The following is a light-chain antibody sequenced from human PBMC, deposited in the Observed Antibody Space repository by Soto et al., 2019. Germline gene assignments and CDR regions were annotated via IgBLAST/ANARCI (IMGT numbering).Light chain of an antibody. J-gene: IGKJ1*01. CDR1: QSISSY. V-gene: IGKV1-39*01. Sequence: DIQMTQSPSSLSASVGDRVTVTCRASQSISSYLNWYQQKPGKAPKLLIYAASSLQSGVPSRFSGSGSGTDFTLTLSSLQPEDFATYYCQQCYSTLTWTFGQGTKAEIK. CDR2: AAS. CDR3: QQCYSTLTWT.